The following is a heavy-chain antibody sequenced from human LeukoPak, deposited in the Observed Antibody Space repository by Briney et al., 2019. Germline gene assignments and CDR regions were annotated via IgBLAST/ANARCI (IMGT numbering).Heavy chain of an antibody. Sequence: PGGSLRLSXVASGFTVSSNYMSWVRQAPGKGLEWVSVIYSGGSTYYADSVKGRFTISRDNSKNTLYLQMNSLRAEDTAVYYCARAGQRAYFDYWGQGTLVTVSS. V-gene: IGHV3-66*02. CDR1: GFTVSSNY. CDR3: ARAGQRAYFDY. CDR2: IYSGGST. J-gene: IGHJ4*02.